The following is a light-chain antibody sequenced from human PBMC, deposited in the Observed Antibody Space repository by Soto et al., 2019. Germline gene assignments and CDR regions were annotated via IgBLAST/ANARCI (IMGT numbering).Light chain of an antibody. V-gene: IGKV3-15*01. CDR2: GAA. CDR3: QQYHNWPA. CDR1: QSVFSS. J-gene: IGKJ1*01. Sequence: ETVMTQSPATLSVSPGERATLSCRASQSVFSSLAWYQHKPGQAPRLLIYGAATRATGFPARFSGSGSGTEFTLTISSLQSGDIAVYYCQQYHNWPAFGQGTKVDIK.